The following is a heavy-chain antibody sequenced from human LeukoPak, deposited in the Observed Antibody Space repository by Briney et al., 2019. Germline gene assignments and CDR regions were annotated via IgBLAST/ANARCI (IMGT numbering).Heavy chain of an antibody. CDR3: ARGYYDSSDYYSDAFDI. CDR1: GFTFSSYW. D-gene: IGHD3-22*01. J-gene: IGHJ3*02. V-gene: IGHV3-74*01. Sequence: PGGSLRLSCAASGFTFSSYWMHWVRQAPGKGLVWVSRINSDGSSTSYADSVKGRFTISRDNAKNTLYLQMNSLRAEDTAVYYCARGYYDSSDYYSDAFDIWGQGTMVTVSS. CDR2: INSDGSST.